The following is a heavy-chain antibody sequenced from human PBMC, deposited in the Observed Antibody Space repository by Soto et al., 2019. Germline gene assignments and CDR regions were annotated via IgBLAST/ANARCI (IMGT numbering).Heavy chain of an antibody. CDR1: GFTFSSYW. J-gene: IGHJ6*02. Sequence: GGSLRLSCAASGFTFSSYWMSWVRQAPGKGLEWVANIKQDGSEKDYVDSVEGRFTISRDNAKNSLYLQMNSLRAEDTAVYYCARDRYSYYDFWSGSLPYYYFGMDVWGQGTTVTVSS. CDR2: IKQDGSEK. D-gene: IGHD3-3*01. CDR3: ARDRYSYYDFWSGSLPYYYFGMDV. V-gene: IGHV3-7*01.